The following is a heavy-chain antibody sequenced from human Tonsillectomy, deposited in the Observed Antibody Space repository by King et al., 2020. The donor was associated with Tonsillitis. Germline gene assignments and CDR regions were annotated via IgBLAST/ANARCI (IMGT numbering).Heavy chain of an antibody. D-gene: IGHD3-22*01. CDR3: ATYYYDSTPAAFDI. J-gene: IGHJ3*02. CDR2: IYYSGST. CDR1: GGSISSYY. V-gene: IGHV4-59*01. Sequence: QLQESGPGLVKPSETLSLTSTVSGGSISSYYWSWLRQPPGKGLEWIGYIYYSGSTNYNPSLKSRVTISVDTSKNQFSLKLSSVTAADTAVYYCATYYYDSTPAAFDIWGQGTMVTVSS.